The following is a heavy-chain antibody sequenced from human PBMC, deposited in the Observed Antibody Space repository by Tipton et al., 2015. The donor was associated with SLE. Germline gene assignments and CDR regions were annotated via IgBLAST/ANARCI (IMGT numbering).Heavy chain of an antibody. D-gene: IGHD5-12*01. CDR1: GFTFSNFA. CDR3: ARDGREYTGYDYAGWFDP. V-gene: IGHV3-23*03. J-gene: IGHJ5*02. Sequence: GSLRLSCPTSGFTFSNFAMAWVRQAPGKGLEWVSVVYASGSPTYYADSVKGRFTVSRDNSRNTLYLQMDDLRDEDTAVYYCARDGREYTGYDYAGWFDPWGQGTLVTVSS. CDR2: VYASGSPT.